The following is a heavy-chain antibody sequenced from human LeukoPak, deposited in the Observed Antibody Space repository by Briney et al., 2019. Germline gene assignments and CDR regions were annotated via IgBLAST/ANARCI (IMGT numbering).Heavy chain of an antibody. CDR3: ARPKASAGTDF. J-gene: IGHJ4*02. Sequence: PSETLSLTCTVSGDSLSSSSYYWAWIRQPPGKGLEWIASIFYSGSTYYNPSLKSRVTMSVDTSKNQFSLRLSSVTAADTSVYYCARPKASAGTDFWGPGTLVTVSS. CDR2: IFYSGST. V-gene: IGHV4-39*01. CDR1: GDSLSSSSYY. D-gene: IGHD6-13*01.